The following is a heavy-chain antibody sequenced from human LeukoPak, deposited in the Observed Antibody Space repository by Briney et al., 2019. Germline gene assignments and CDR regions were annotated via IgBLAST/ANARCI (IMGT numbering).Heavy chain of an antibody. CDR3: ARAPAQYSSSLTGDY. J-gene: IGHJ4*02. Sequence: GGSLRLSCAASGFTFSSYWMSWVRQAPGKGLEWVAVISYDGSNKYYADPVKGRFTISRDNSKNTLYLQMNSLRAEDTAVYYCARAPAQYSSSLTGDYWGQGTLVTVSS. D-gene: IGHD6-6*01. CDR1: GFTFSSYW. CDR2: ISYDGSNK. V-gene: IGHV3-30-3*01.